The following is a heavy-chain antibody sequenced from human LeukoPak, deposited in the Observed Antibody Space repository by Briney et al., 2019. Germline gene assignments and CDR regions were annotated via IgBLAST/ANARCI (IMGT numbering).Heavy chain of an antibody. Sequence: GGSLRLSCAASGFTFSRYAIHWVHQAPGKGLELVAVISKDGSNKFYADSVKGRFTISRDNSKNTLYLQMNSLRAEDTAVYYCARDNYYDSSDKPLTAFDIWGPGTMVTVSS. CDR3: ARDNYYDSSDKPLTAFDI. D-gene: IGHD3-22*01. CDR1: GFTFSRYA. CDR2: ISKDGSNK. V-gene: IGHV3-30-3*01. J-gene: IGHJ3*02.